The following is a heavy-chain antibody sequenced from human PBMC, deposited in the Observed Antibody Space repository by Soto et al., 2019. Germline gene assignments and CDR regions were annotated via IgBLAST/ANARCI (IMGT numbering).Heavy chain of an antibody. V-gene: IGHV3-23*01. D-gene: IGHD6-19*01. Sequence: PGGSLRLSCASSVFTFSSYAMSCVRQSPGKWLECVSAISGSGGSTYYADSVKGRFTISRDNSKNTPYLQMNSLRAEDTAVYYCAKGSMGNSSRVYVHPSPDECWGKGT. CDR2: ISGSGGST. CDR3: AKGSMGNSSRVYVHPSPDEC. CDR1: VFTFSSYA. J-gene: IGHJ4*02.